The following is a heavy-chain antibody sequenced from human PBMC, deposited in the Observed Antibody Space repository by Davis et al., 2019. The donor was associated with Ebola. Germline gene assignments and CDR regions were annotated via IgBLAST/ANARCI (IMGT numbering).Heavy chain of an antibody. CDR2: IYSGGST. J-gene: IGHJ6*02. V-gene: IGHV3-53*01. CDR3: ATNTYYYYGMDV. CDR1: GFTFSSYA. D-gene: IGHD2/OR15-2a*01. Sequence: GGSLRLSCAASGFTFSSYAMSWVRQAPGKGLEWVSVIYSGGSTYYADSVKGRFTISRDNSKNTLYLQMNSLRAEDTAVYYCATNTYYYYGMDVWGQGITVTVSS.